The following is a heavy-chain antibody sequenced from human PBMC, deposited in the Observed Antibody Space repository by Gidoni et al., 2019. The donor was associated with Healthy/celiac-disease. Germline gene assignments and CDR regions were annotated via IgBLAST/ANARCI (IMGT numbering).Heavy chain of an antibody. Sequence: EVQLVESGGGLVKPGGSLRLSCAASGFTFSSYSMNWVRQAPGKGLEWVSSISSSSSYIYYADSVKGRFTISRDNAKNSLYLQMNSLRAEDTAVYYCARDLNWGLRKSKNDFDYWGQGTLVTVSS. J-gene: IGHJ4*02. CDR1: GFTFSSYS. CDR2: ISSSSSYI. CDR3: ARDLNWGLRKSKNDFDY. D-gene: IGHD7-27*01. V-gene: IGHV3-21*01.